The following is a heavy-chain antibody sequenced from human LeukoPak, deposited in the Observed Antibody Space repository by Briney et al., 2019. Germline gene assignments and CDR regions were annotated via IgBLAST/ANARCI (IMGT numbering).Heavy chain of an antibody. CDR1: GGSFSGYY. CDR2: INHSGST. V-gene: IGHV4-34*01. D-gene: IGHD2-15*01. CDR3: ARGNRVKDLVVAANQPRPRKNGMDV. Sequence: SETLSLTCAVYGGSFSGYYWSWIRQPPGKGLEWIGEINHSGSTNYNPSLKSRVTISVDTSKNQFSLKLSSVTAADTAVYYCARGNRVKDLVVAANQPRPRKNGMDVWGQGTLVTVSS. J-gene: IGHJ6*02.